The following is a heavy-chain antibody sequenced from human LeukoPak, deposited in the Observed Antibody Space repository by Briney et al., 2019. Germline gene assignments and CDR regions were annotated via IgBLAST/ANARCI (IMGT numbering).Heavy chain of an antibody. CDR1: GFTFGDYA. Sequence: PGGSLRLSCTASGFTFGDYAMSWVRQAPGKGLEWVGFIRSKAYGGTTEYAASVKGRFTISRDDSKSIAYLQMNSLKTEDTAVYYCTRPGLRYFDWFPYYFDYWGQGTLVTVSS. V-gene: IGHV3-49*04. CDR2: IRSKAYGGTT. CDR3: TRPGLRYFDWFPYYFDY. D-gene: IGHD3-9*01. J-gene: IGHJ4*02.